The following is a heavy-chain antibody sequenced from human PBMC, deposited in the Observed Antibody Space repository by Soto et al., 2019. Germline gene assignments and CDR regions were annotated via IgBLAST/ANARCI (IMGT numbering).Heavy chain of an antibody. J-gene: IGHJ4*02. V-gene: IGHV3-23*01. CDR3: AKAKNDYNWDNRPPFDY. D-gene: IGHD1-20*01. CDR1: GFTLRNYA. Sequence: GGSMRLSCEASGFTLRNYAMTWVRQAPGKGLEWVSLISANDVGTYYAESVKTRFTISTDQSRNTVYLQMDSLRADDTAIYYCAKAKNDYNWDNRPPFDYWGQGTLVTVSS. CDR2: ISANDVGT.